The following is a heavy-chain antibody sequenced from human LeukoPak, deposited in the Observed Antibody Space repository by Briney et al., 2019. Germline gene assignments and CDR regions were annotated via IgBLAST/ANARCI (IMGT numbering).Heavy chain of an antibody. CDR3: AKDLDSGSYYIFGY. CDR1: GFTFISYA. Sequence: GGPLSLSCAASGFTFISYAISWFRQAPGKGLEWVSAISGSGGSTYYAGSVKGRFSISRDNSKNTLYLQMSSLRAEDTAVYYCAKDLDSGSYYIFGYWGQGTLVTVSS. CDR2: ISGSGGST. J-gene: IGHJ4*02. D-gene: IGHD3-10*01. V-gene: IGHV3-23*01.